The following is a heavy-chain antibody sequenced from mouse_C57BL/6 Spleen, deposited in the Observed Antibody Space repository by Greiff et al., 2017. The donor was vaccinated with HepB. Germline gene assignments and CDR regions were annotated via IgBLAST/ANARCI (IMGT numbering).Heavy chain of an antibody. Sequence: VQLQQSGPELVKPGASVKISCKASGYSFTGYYTNWVKQSPEKSLEWIGEINPSTGGTTYNQKFKAKATLTVDKSSSTAYMQLKSLTSEDSAVYYCEGGFAYWGQGTLVTVSA. CDR2: INPSTGGT. CDR1: GYSFTGYY. CDR3: EGGFAY. V-gene: IGHV1-42*01. J-gene: IGHJ3*01.